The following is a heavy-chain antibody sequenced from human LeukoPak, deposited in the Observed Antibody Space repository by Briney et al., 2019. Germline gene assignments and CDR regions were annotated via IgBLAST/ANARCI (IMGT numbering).Heavy chain of an antibody. CDR3: ASYDSSGYWWYFDY. CDR2: INPSGGST. Sequence: GASVKVSCKASGYSFTSYYMHWVRQAPGQGLEWMGIINPSGGSTSYAQEFQGRVTMTRDMSTSTVYMELSSLRSEDTAVYYCASYDSSGYWWYFDYWGQGTLVTVSS. D-gene: IGHD3-22*01. V-gene: IGHV1-46*01. J-gene: IGHJ4*02. CDR1: GYSFTSYY.